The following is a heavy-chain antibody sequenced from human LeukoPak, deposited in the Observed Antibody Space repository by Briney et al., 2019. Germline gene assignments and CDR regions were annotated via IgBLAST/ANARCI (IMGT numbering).Heavy chain of an antibody. J-gene: IGHJ4*02. CDR3: ARVWSAGYCSSTSCYMVYDY. D-gene: IGHD2-2*02. CDR1: GYTFTSYG. V-gene: IGHV1-18*01. Sequence: EASVNVSCKASGYTFTSYGISWVRQAPGQGLEWMGWISAYNGNTNYAQKLQGRVTMTTDTSTSTAYMELRSLRSDDTAVYYCARVWSAGYCSSTSCYMVYDYWGQGTLVTVSS. CDR2: ISAYNGNT.